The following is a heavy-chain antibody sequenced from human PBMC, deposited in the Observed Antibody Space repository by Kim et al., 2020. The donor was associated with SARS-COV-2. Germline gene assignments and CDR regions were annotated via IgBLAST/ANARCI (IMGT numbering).Heavy chain of an antibody. V-gene: IGHV3-23*01. J-gene: IGHJ5*02. D-gene: IGHD2-15*01. CDR3: AKALRRSLGYCSGGSCPGWFDP. Sequence: GGSLRLSCAASGFTFSSYAMSWVRQAPGKGLEWVSAISGSGGSTYYADSVKGRFTISRDNSKNTLYLQMNSLRAEDTAVYYCAKALRRSLGYCSGGSCPGWFDPWGQGTLVTVSS. CDR2: ISGSGGST. CDR1: GFTFSSYA.